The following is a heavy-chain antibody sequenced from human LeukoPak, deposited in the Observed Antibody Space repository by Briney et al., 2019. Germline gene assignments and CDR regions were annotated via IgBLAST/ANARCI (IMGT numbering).Heavy chain of an antibody. Sequence: PSETLSLTCSVSGGAIISYYWSWIRQPAGKGPEWIGRIYPTGNTDYNPSLKTRVTMSTDLSKKQFSLRLRSVTAADTAVYYCARLKFYDSTGYSPGYYMDGWGKGTAVTVSS. CDR2: IYPTGNT. J-gene: IGHJ6*03. CDR3: ARLKFYDSTGYSPGYYMDG. D-gene: IGHD3-22*01. V-gene: IGHV4-4*07. CDR1: GGAIISYY.